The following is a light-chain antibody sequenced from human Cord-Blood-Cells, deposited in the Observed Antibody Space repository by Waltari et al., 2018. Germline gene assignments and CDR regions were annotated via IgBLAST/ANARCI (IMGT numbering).Light chain of an antibody. CDR1: QSVSSY. CDR3: QQRSNWPPALT. CDR2: DAS. Sequence: EMVLTQSPASLSLSPGERATLCCSASQSVSSYLAWYQQKPGQAPRRLIYDASNRATGIPARFSGSGSGTDFTLTISSLEPEDFAVYYCQQRSNWPPALTFG. V-gene: IGKV3-11*01. J-gene: IGKJ4*01.